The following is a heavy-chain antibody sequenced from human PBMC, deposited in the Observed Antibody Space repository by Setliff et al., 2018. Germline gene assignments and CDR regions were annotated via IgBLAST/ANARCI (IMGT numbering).Heavy chain of an antibody. V-gene: IGHV1-3*03. Sequence: ASVKVSCKTSGYTFTNYAIHWVRQAPGQRLQWMGWINADNGNTKYSQEFQGRVTITRDTSANTVYMELSSLRSEDMAVYYCAREGVDTRSSTDYRYYMDVWGKGTTVTVSS. D-gene: IGHD5-18*01. CDR2: INADNGNT. J-gene: IGHJ6*03. CDR1: GYTFTNYA. CDR3: AREGVDTRSSTDYRYYMDV.